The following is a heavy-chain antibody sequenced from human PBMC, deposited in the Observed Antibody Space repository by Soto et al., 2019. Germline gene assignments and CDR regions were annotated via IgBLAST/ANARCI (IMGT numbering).Heavy chain of an antibody. CDR2: INAGNGNT. CDR1: GYTFTSYA. CDR3: ARDPSYYGMDV. Sequence: ASVTVCCKASGYTFTSYAMQWVRQAPEQRLEWMGWINAGNGNTKYSQKFQGRVTITRDTSASTAYMELSSLRSEDTAVYYCARDPSYYGMDVWGQGTTVTVSS. V-gene: IGHV1-3*01. J-gene: IGHJ6*02.